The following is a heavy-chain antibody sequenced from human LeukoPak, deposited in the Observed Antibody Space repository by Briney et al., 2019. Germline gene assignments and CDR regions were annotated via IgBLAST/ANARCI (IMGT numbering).Heavy chain of an antibody. D-gene: IGHD3-16*01. Sequence: GSVRVSCRASGYTFINNYMHWVRQAPGQGLEWRGIINPRGNTTSSAQNSQGRDTTTRDTTTSTLYIEKSSMRSENTAVYFSVRESGPRPLHIWGSSFDYWGQGTLVTVSS. CDR3: VRESGPRPLHIWGSSFDY. J-gene: IGHJ4*02. CDR1: GYTFINNY. CDR2: INPRGNTT. V-gene: IGHV1-46*01.